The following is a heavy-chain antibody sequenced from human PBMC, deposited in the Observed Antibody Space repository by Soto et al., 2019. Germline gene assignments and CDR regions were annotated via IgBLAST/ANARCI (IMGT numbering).Heavy chain of an antibody. D-gene: IGHD3-22*01. CDR1: GDTFDIYG. Sequence: QVQLVQSGAEVKKPGSSLKVSCKASGDTFDIYGFNWVRQAPGQGLEWLGTIIPIFGTADYAQKFEGRVSITADKSTSTAYMELASLTSEDSAIYYCARGGIHFYDDSGHAFDYWGQGTLLTVSS. CDR2: IIPIFGTA. CDR3: ARGGIHFYDDSGHAFDY. V-gene: IGHV1-69*06. J-gene: IGHJ4*02.